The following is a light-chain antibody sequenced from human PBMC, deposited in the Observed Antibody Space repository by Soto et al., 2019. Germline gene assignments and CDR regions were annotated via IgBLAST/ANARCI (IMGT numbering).Light chain of an antibody. J-gene: IGKJ4*01. Sequence: IQMTQSPSSLSASVGDRVTITCRASQGVRDDVGWYQQKPGKAPKLLIYSASTLQSGVPSRFSGSGSGTDLPLPISGLQPEDFATSYCRQESNYPLTFGGGTTVAIK. V-gene: IGKV1-6*01. CDR2: SAS. CDR3: RQESNYPLT. CDR1: QGVRDD.